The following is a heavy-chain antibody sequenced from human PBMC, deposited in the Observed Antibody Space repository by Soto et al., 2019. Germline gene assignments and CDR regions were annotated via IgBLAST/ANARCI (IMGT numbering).Heavy chain of an antibody. J-gene: IGHJ5*02. CDR1: GFTFSTYT. CDR2: ISSGSSTI. CDR3: ARAHSSGYTWSDP. D-gene: IGHD6-19*01. V-gene: IGHV3-48*02. Sequence: GGSLRLSCAASGFTFSTYTMNWVRQAPGKGLEWVSYISSGSSTIHYADSVRGRFTISRDNAKNSLCLQMNSLRDADTAVYNCARAHSSGYTWSDPWGKEPLVTVP.